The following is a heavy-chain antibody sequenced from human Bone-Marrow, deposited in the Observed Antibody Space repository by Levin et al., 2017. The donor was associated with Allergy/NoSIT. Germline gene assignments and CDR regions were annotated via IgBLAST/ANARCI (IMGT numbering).Heavy chain of an antibody. Sequence: SCAASGFTFDDYTMHWVRQAPGKGLEWVSLISWDGGSTYYADSVKGRFTISRDNSKNSLYLQMNSLRTEDTALYYCAKDIRIFGGIDYWGQGTLVTVSS. CDR2: ISWDGGST. CDR1: GFTFDDYT. V-gene: IGHV3-43*01. D-gene: IGHD3-3*01. J-gene: IGHJ4*02. CDR3: AKDIRIFGGIDY.